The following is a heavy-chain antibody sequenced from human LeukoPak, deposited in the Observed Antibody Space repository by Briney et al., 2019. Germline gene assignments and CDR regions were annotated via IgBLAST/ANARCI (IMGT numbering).Heavy chain of an antibody. CDR3: LASSGY. J-gene: IGHJ4*02. Sequence: PAGSLRLSCAASGLTFSGHWMNWVRQAPGKGLEWVANIKPDGSGTNYVDSVKGRFTISRDNAKNSAYLQMNSLRAEDTALYYCLASSGYWGQGTLVSVSS. V-gene: IGHV3-7*05. CDR1: GLTFSGHW. D-gene: IGHD1-14*01. CDR2: IKPDGSGT.